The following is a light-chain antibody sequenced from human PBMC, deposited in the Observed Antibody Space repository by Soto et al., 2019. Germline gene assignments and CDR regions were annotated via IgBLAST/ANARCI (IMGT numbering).Light chain of an antibody. J-gene: IGKJ3*01. V-gene: IGKV1-27*01. CDR1: QGIRNY. CDR3: QMYRSVAV. CDR2: AAS. Sequence: DIQMTQSPTSLSASVGDRVTITCRASQGIRNYVAWYQQIPGKAPKLLIYAASTLQSAAPSRFSGSGSGTDFTLTITLLQPEDVATDSCQMYRSVAVFGPGTKVEIK.